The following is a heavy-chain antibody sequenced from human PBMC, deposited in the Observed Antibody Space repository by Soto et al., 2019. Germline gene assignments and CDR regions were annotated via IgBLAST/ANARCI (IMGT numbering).Heavy chain of an antibody. V-gene: IGHV4-4*07. J-gene: IGHJ5*02. Sequence: TLSLTCTVSGASISGYYWSWIRKSAGKGLEWIGRIYATGTTDYNPSLKSRVMMPVDTSKKQFSLRLRSVTAADTAVYYCVRDGTKTLRDWFDPWGQGMSVTVSS. CDR3: VRDGTKTLRDWFDP. D-gene: IGHD1-1*01. CDR1: GASISGYY. CDR2: IYATGTT.